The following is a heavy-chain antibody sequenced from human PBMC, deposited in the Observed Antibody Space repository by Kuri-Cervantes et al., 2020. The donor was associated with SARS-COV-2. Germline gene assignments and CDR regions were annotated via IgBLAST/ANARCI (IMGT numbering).Heavy chain of an antibody. CDR2: IDPRDSYT. Sequence: KVSCKGSGYSFTNFWISWVRQMPGKGLEWMGNIDPRDSYTNYSPSFQGHVTISADKSISTAYLQWSSLRASDTAVYLCARHAPPTGIVVVPAAIYYGMDVWGQGTTVTVSS. D-gene: IGHD2-2*01. CDR3: ARHAPPTGIVVVPAAIYYGMDV. CDR1: GYSFTNFW. J-gene: IGHJ6*02. V-gene: IGHV5-10-1*01.